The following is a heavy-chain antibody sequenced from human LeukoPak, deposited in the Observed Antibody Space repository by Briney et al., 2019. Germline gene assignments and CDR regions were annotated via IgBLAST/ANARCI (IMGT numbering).Heavy chain of an antibody. J-gene: IGHJ5*02. CDR1: GGSFSGYY. D-gene: IGHD3-16*01. Sequence: SETLSLTCAVYGGSFSGYYWSWIRQPPGKGLEWIGEINHSGSTTYNPSPKSRITKTVDTSKNQFFLKVSSVTAADTAVYYCARGWGGGNWFDPWGQGTLVTVSS. V-gene: IGHV4-34*01. CDR3: ARGWGGGNWFDP. CDR2: INHSGST.